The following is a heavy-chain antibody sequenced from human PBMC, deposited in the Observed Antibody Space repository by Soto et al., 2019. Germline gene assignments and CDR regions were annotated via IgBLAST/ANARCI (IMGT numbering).Heavy chain of an antibody. CDR1: GGSISTYY. CDR3: AKGYNYAYGWFDP. Sequence: QVQLQESVPGLVKPSETLSLTCTVSGGSISTYYWIWIRQTPGKGLEWIGHIYNSGSTNYNPSLKSRVTISVDTSKNQFSLRLTSVTAADTAVYYCAKGYNYAYGWFDPWGQGTLVTVSS. V-gene: IGHV4-59*01. J-gene: IGHJ5*02. CDR2: IYNSGST. D-gene: IGHD5-18*01.